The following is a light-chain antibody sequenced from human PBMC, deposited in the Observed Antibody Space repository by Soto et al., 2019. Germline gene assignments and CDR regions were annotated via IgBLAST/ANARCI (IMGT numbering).Light chain of an antibody. CDR3: QHYNSYSEA. V-gene: IGKV1-5*03. CDR2: KAS. J-gene: IGKJ1*01. Sequence: IQLTQSPYFLSASVGDRVTINSRASQDIANYLAWYQQKPGKAPKLLIYKASTLKSGVPSRFSGSGSGTEFTLTISSLQPDDFATYYCQHYNSYSEAFGQGTKVDI. CDR1: QDIANY.